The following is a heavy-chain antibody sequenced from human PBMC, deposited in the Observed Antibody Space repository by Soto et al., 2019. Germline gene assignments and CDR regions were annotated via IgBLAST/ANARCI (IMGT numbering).Heavy chain of an antibody. J-gene: IGHJ4*02. CDR3: VTVNLVGAAYYFDY. D-gene: IGHD1-26*01. CDR1: GDSISSSRYY. CDR2: IYYSGTT. Sequence: SETLSLTCTVSGDSISSSRYYWGWIRQPPGKGLEWIGSIYYSGTTYYNPSLNSRLTISVDTSENQFSLKLSSVTAADKAVYYCVTVNLVGAAYYFDYWGPGTLVTVSS. V-gene: IGHV4-39*01.